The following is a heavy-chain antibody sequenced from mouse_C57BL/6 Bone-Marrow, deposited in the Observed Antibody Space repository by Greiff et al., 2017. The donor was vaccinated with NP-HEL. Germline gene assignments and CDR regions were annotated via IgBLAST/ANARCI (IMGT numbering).Heavy chain of an antibody. CDR3: ARRGYYPYWYFDV. V-gene: IGHV1-59*01. CDR1: GYTFTSYW. Sequence: VQLQQSGAELVRPGTSVKLSCKASGYTFTSYWMHWVKQRPGQGLEWIGVIDPSDSYTNYNQKFKGKATLTVDTSSSTAYMQLSSLTSEDSAVYYCARRGYYPYWYFDVWGTGTTVTVSS. J-gene: IGHJ1*03. CDR2: IDPSDSYT. D-gene: IGHD2-3*01.